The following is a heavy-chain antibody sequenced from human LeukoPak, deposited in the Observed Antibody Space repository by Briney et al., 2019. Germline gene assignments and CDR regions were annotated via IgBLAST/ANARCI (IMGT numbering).Heavy chain of an antibody. D-gene: IGHD3-22*01. CDR2: IIPILGMA. J-gene: IGHJ4*02. V-gene: IGHV1-69*04. CDR1: GGTFSSYA. CDR3: ATAFYYYGRSGYNRPYYFDY. Sequence: SVKVSCKASGGTFSSYAINWVRQAPGQGLEWMVRIIPILGMANYAQKFQGRVTITADKSTSTAYMELSSLRSEDTAVYYCATAFYYYGRSGYNRPYYFDYWGQGTLVTVSS.